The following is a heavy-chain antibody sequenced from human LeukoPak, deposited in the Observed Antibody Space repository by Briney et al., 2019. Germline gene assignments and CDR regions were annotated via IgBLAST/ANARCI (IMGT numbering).Heavy chain of an antibody. J-gene: IGHJ6*02. CDR2: IKQDGSEK. D-gene: IGHD3-10*01. Sequence: GGSLRLSCAASGFTFSSYWMSWVRQAPGKGLEWVANIKQDGSEKYYVDSVKGRFTISRDNAKNSLYLQMNSLRAEDTAVYYCARDLPHLLYYYGSGSPTPDMDVWGQGTTVTVSS. CDR3: ARDLPHLLYYYGSGSPTPDMDV. V-gene: IGHV3-7*01. CDR1: GFTFSSYW.